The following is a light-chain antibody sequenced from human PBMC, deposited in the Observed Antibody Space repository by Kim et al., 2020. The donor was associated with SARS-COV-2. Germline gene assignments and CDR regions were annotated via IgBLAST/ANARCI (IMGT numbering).Light chain of an antibody. Sequence: DIQMTQSPSSLSASVGERVTITCRASQDISDYVAWFQQKPGKAPKSLIYAASNLQSGVSSKFSGSGSGTDFTLTINSLQPEDFATYYCQQYNAYPLTFGQGTRLEIK. V-gene: IGKV1-16*02. CDR2: AAS. CDR1: QDISDY. J-gene: IGKJ5*01. CDR3: QQYNAYPLT.